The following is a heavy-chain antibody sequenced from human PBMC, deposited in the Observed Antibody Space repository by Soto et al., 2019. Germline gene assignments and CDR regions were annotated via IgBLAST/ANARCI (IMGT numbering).Heavy chain of an antibody. CDR1: GGSCSDYY. V-gene: IGHV4-34*01. Sequence: PSETLALNYAGYGGSCSDYYCSWIRQPPGKGLEWIVEINHSGSTNYNPSLKRRVTISVDTSKNQFSLKLSSVTAADTAVYYCARGPGYYGSGMWNGFGPCGQGTLVTVYS. J-gene: IGHJ5*02. CDR2: INHSGST. CDR3: ARGPGYYGSGMWNGFGP. D-gene: IGHD3-10*01.